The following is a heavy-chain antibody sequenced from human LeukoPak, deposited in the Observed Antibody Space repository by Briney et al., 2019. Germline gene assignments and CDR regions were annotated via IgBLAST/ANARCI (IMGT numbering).Heavy chain of an antibody. V-gene: IGHV3-30*01. CDR1: GFTFSSYA. J-gene: IGHJ4*02. CDR2: ISYDGSNK. Sequence: PGGSLRLSRAASGFTFSSYAMHWVRQAPGKGLEWVAVISYDGSNKYYADSVKGRFTISRDNSKNTLYLQMNSLRAEDTAVYYCARTQVATTGTTHWAAFAIDYWGQGTLVTASS. CDR3: ARTQVATTGTTHWAAFAIDY. D-gene: IGHD1-7*01.